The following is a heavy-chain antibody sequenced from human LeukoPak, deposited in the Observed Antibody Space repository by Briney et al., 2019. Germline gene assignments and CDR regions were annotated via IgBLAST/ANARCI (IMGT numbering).Heavy chain of an antibody. J-gene: IGHJ3*02. CDR2: IYYSGST. V-gene: IGHV4-31*03. CDR3: ASARLGSGLEGAFDI. D-gene: IGHD6-25*01. CDR1: GGSISSGGYY. Sequence: SQTLSLTCTVSGGSISSGGYYWSWIRQHPGKGLEWIGYIYYSGSTNYNPSLKSRVTISVDTSKNQFSLKLSSVTAADTAVYCCASARLGSGLEGAFDIWGQGTMVTVSS.